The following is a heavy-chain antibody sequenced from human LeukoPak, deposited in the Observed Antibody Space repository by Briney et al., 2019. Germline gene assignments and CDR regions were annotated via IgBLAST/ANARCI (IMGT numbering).Heavy chain of an antibody. CDR3: ASQTYDYGSGSSTNNWFDP. CDR2: IDHSGST. D-gene: IGHD3-10*01. J-gene: IGHJ5*02. CDR1: GGSFSGYY. V-gene: IGHV4-34*01. Sequence: SETLSLTCAVYGGSFSGYYWSWIRQPPGKGLEWIGEIDHSGSTNYNPSLKGRVTISVDTSKNQFSLKLSSVTAADTAVYYCASQTYDYGSGSSTNNWFDPWGQGTLVTVSS.